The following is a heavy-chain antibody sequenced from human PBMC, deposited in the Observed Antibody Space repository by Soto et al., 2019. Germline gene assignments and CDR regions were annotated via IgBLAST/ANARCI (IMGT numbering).Heavy chain of an antibody. CDR1: GFSLSTSGVG. CDR2: IYWDDDK. J-gene: IGHJ6*03. CDR3: AHRGYSSSEMGYYYYMDV. Sequence: SGPTLVNPTQTLTLTCTFSGFSLSTSGVGVGWIRQPPGKALEWLALIYWDDDKRYSPSLKSRLTITKDTSKNQVVLTMTNMDPVDTATYYCAHRGYSSSEMGYYYYMDVWGKGTTVTVSS. V-gene: IGHV2-5*02. D-gene: IGHD6-13*01.